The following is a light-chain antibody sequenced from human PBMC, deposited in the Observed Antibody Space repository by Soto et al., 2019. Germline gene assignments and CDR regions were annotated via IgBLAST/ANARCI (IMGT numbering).Light chain of an antibody. CDR2: WES. Sequence: DIVMAQSPDSLALSLGERATINCKSSGSILHSSTNKNHLAWYQQIAGQAPKLXLYWESTRESGVPDRFSGSGSGTDFTPPISRLQDEDVAVYYCQKYYNSSLTCGQGTKVDIK. V-gene: IGKV4-1*01. CDR1: GSILHSSTNKNH. J-gene: IGKJ1*01. CDR3: QKYYNSSLT.